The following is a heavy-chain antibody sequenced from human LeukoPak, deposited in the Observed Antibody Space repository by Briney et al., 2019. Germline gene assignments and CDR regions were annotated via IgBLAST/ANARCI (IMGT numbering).Heavy chain of an antibody. CDR3: ARFPYAENYYYYGMDV. J-gene: IGHJ6*02. CDR2: IYYSGST. CDR1: GGSISSGGYY. Sequence: PSQTLSLTCTVSGGSISSGGYYWSWIRQHPGKGLEWIGYIYYSGSTYYNPSLKSRVTISVDTSKNQFSLKLSSVTAADTAVYYCARFPYAENYYYYGMDVWGQGTTVTVSS. V-gene: IGHV4-31*03. D-gene: IGHD5-24*01.